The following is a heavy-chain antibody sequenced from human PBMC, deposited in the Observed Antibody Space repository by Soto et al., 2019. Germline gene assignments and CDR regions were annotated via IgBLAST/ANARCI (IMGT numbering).Heavy chain of an antibody. CDR1: GYTFTGYA. J-gene: IGHJ3*02. CDR3: AGVARKYDFWSGYSFEN. V-gene: IGHV1-3*01. D-gene: IGHD3-3*01. CDR2: INAGNGNT. Sequence: GASVKVSCKASGYTFTGYAMHWVRQAPGQRLEWMGWINAGNGNTKYSQKFQGRVTITRDTSASTAYMELSSLRSEDTAVYYCAGVARKYDFWSGYSFENWGQGTRVTVSS.